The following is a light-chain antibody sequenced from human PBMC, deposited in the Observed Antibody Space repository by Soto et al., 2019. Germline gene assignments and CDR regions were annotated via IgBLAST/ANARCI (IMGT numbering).Light chain of an antibody. V-gene: IGKV1-5*01. CDR3: QQYNSYPWT. CDR2: DAS. J-gene: IGKJ1*01. CDR1: QSISSW. Sequence: DIQMTQSPCTLSASVGDRVSITCRAGQSISSWLAWYQQKPGKAPKLLIYDASSLQNGVPSRFRGAESGTEFTLTISSLQPDDFAVYYCQQYNSYPWTFGQGTKVDI.